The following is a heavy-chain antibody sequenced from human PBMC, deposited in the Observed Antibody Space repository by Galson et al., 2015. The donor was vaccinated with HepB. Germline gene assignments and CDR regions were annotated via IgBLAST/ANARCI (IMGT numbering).Heavy chain of an antibody. D-gene: IGHD5-12*01. CDR1: GFTFSSLG. Sequence: SLRLSCAASGFTFSSLGMTWVRQAPGKGPECVSAIGVNAGSTDYADSVKGRFTISRDNSKNMLYLQMNNLRAEDTAVYYCARDNPSGYDTPGPFDYWGQGTLVTVSS. CDR3: ARDNPSGYDTPGPFDY. J-gene: IGHJ4*02. V-gene: IGHV3-23*01. CDR2: IGVNAGST.